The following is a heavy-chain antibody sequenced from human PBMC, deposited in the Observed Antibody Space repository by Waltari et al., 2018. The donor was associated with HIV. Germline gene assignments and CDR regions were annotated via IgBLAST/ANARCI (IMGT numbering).Heavy chain of an antibody. CDR2: VSYSGAT. CDR1: GTSFSGYY. J-gene: IGHJ5*02. CDR3: ARGSQHHDL. Sequence: QVPLQQWGTGLLKPSGTLSLKCALYGTSFSGYYWSWIRQSPTKGLEWTGEVSYSGATNYNPSFEGRVSISADTSKNQLSLNLTSLTAADTGVYFCARGSQHHDLWGQGTLVAVS. V-gene: IGHV4-34*01.